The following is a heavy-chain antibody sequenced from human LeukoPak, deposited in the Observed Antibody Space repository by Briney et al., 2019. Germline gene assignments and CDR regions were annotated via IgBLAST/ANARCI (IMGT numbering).Heavy chain of an antibody. V-gene: IGHV4-39*01. CDR1: GGSVSSTTYY. J-gene: IGHJ4*02. Sequence: PSETLSLTCSVSGGSVSSTTYYWGWIRQPPGKGLEWIGSISYGGSTYYNPSLKSRLTTSVDTSKNQFSLELSSVTAADTAVYFCARSRYDSGTYALEEWGQGTLVTVPS. CDR3: ARSRYDSGTYALEE. D-gene: IGHD3-10*01. CDR2: ISYGGST.